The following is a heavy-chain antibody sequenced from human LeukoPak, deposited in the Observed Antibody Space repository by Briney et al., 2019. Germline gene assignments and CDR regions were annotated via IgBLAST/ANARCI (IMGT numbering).Heavy chain of an antibody. CDR2: ISSSGSTI. D-gene: IGHD6-13*01. J-gene: IGHJ3*02. Sequence: GGSLRLSCAASGFTFSSYEMNWVRQAPGKGLEWVSYISSSGSTIYYADSVRGRFTISRDNAKNSLYLQMNSLRAEDTAVYYCVRHSSTWYSAFDIWGQGTMVTVSS. V-gene: IGHV3-48*03. CDR1: GFTFSSYE. CDR3: VRHSSTWYSAFDI.